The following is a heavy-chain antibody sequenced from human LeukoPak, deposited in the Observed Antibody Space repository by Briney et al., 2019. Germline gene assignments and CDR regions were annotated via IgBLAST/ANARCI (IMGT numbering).Heavy chain of an antibody. CDR1: SDSISGSNYY. Sequence: SETLSLTCTVSSDSISGSNYYWGWIRQPPGKGLEWIGRIYTSGSTNYNPSLKSRVTISVDTSKNQFSLKLSSVTAADTAVYYCAGNPRLWFDPWGQGTLVTVSS. CDR3: AGNPRLWFDP. CDR2: IYTSGST. J-gene: IGHJ5*02. D-gene: IGHD4-23*01. V-gene: IGHV4-39*07.